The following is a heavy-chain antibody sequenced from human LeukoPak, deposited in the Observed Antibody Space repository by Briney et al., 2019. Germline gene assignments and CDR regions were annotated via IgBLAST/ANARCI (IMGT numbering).Heavy chain of an antibody. V-gene: IGHV3-33*06. Sequence: GGSLRLSCAASGFTFSSYGMHWARQAPGKGLEWVAVIWNDGSDKYYADSVKGRFTISRDNSKNTLYLQMNSLRAEDTAVYYCAKDRSRYSSHPFGYFDYWGQGTLVTVSS. D-gene: IGHD6-13*01. J-gene: IGHJ4*02. CDR3: AKDRSRYSSHPFGYFDY. CDR1: GFTFSSYG. CDR2: IWNDGSDK.